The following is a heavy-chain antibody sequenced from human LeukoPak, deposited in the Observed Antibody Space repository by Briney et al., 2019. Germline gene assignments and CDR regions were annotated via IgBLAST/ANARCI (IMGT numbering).Heavy chain of an antibody. CDR2: IISSSSYI. CDR3: ARDPTPRYCSGGSCYTHYGMDV. D-gene: IGHD2-15*01. V-gene: IGHV3-21*01. CDR1: GFAFSSYT. Sequence: PGGSLRLSCAASGFAFSSYTMTWVRQSPGKGLEWVSSIISSSSYIYYADSVKGRLTISRDNAKSSLYLQMNSLRAEDTAVYYCARDPTPRYCSGGSCYTHYGMDVWGQGTTVTVSS. J-gene: IGHJ6*02.